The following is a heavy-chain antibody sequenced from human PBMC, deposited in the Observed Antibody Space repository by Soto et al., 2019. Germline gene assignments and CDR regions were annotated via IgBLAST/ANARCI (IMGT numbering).Heavy chain of an antibody. CDR1: GFMFNNYA. J-gene: IGHJ4*02. Sequence: PGGLLRLSCAASGFMFNNYAMSWVRQAPGKGLEWVSTVSVSGGTTYYADSLKGRFTISRDNSKKTVYLQMNRLRADDTAIYYCAKGLYYYDSSGYRLFDYWGQGTLVTVSS. CDR2: VSVSGGTT. V-gene: IGHV3-23*01. CDR3: AKGLYYYDSSGYRLFDY. D-gene: IGHD3-22*01.